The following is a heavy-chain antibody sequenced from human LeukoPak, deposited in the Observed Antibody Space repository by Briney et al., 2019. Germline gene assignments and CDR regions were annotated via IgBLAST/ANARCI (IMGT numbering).Heavy chain of an antibody. CDR3: AKDVMDV. Sequence: PGGSLRLSYAASGFTLSNYLMSWVRQAPGKGLEWVSSISGSGGSTYYADSVKGRFTISRDNSKNTLYLQMNSLRAEDTAVYYCAKDVMDVWGKGTTVTISS. CDR2: ISGSGGST. J-gene: IGHJ6*03. V-gene: IGHV3-23*01. CDR1: GFTLSNYL.